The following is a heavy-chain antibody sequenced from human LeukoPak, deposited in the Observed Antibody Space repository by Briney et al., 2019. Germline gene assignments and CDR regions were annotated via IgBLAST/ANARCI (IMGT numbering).Heavy chain of an antibody. Sequence: GGSLRLSCAASGFTFSSYGTHWVRQVPGKGLEWVAVISYDGSNKYYADSVKGRFTISRDNSKNTLYLQMNSLRAEDTAVYYCAPDPVVAWGQGTLVTVSS. D-gene: IGHD2-15*01. CDR1: GFTFSSYG. CDR2: ISYDGSNK. J-gene: IGHJ4*02. V-gene: IGHV3-30*03. CDR3: APDPVVA.